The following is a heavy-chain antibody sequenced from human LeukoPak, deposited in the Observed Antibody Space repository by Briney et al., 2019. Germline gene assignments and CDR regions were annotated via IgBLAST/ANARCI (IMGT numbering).Heavy chain of an antibody. CDR3: AKDLIRLYGDYFSFDI. CDR1: GFTFGSYA. CDR2: ISGSGGST. Sequence: GGSLRLSCAASGFTFGSYAMSWVRQAPGKGLEWVSAISGSGGSTYYADSVKGRFTISRDNSKNTLYLQMNSLRAEDTAVYYCAKDLIRLYGDYFSFDIWGQGTMVTVSS. D-gene: IGHD4-17*01. J-gene: IGHJ3*02. V-gene: IGHV3-23*01.